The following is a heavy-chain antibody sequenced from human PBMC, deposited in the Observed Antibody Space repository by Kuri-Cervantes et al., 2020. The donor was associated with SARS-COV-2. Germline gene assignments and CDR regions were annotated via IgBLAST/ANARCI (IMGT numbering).Heavy chain of an antibody. CDR3: AKAMLRIAARYYYYMDV. J-gene: IGHJ6*03. CDR2: ISGSGGST. V-gene: IGHV3-23*01. CDR1: GFTFSSYW. Sequence: ETLSLTCAASGFTFSSYWMSWVRQAPGKGLEWVSAISGSGGSTYYADSVKGRFTISRDNSKNTLYLQMNSLRAEDTAVYYCAKAMLRIAARYYYYMDVCGKGTTVTVSS. D-gene: IGHD6-6*01.